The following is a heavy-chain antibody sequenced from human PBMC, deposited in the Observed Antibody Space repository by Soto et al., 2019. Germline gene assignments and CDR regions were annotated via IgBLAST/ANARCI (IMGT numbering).Heavy chain of an antibody. CDR2: INHSGKV. V-gene: IGHV4-34*01. CDR3: ARGSGHYDSSDYHTENYYGMEV. J-gene: IGHJ6*01. D-gene: IGHD3-22*01. CDR1: VVTFNDYY. Sequence: PSETLSLTCGVYVVTFNDYYWTCIRHPPGKWLEWIGEINHSGKVNYTPSLRSRVIISVDTSRDQFSLELSSVTAADTAVYYCARGSGHYDSSDYHTENYYGMEVWGQGKTVTVSS.